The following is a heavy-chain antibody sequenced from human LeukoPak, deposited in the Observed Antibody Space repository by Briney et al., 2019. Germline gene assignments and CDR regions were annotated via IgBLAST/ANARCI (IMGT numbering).Heavy chain of an antibody. J-gene: IGHJ5*02. CDR1: GFTFSSYW. CDR3: ARRDYSNYEDWFDP. D-gene: IGHD4-11*01. Sequence: PGGSLRLSCAASGFTFSSYWMSWVRQAPGKGLEWVANIKQDGSEKYYVDSVKGRFTISRDNAKNSLYLQMNSLRAEDTAVYYCARRDYSNYEDWFDPWGQGTLVTVSS. CDR2: IKQDGSEK. V-gene: IGHV3-7*01.